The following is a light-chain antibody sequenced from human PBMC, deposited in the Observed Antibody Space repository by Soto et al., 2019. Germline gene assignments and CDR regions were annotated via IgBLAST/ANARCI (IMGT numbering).Light chain of an antibody. Sequence: QSVLTQPASVSGSPGQSITISCTGNSSDVGSYNLVSWYQQHPGKAPKLMIYEGSKRPSGVSNRFSGSKSGNTASLTISGLQAEDEADYYCCSYAGSSTPVVFGGGTKVTVL. V-gene: IGLV2-23*01. J-gene: IGLJ2*01. CDR1: SSDVGSYNL. CDR3: CSYAGSSTPVV. CDR2: EGS.